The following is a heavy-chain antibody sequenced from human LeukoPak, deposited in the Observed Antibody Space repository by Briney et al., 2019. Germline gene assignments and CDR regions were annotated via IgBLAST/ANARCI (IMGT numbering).Heavy chain of an antibody. Sequence: SETLSLTCTVSGGSISSSSYYWGWIRQPPGKGLEWIGSIYYSGSTNYNPSLKSRVTISVDTSKNQFSLKLSSVTAADTAVYYCARGGYSYGYPYMDVWGKGTTVTVSS. CDR1: GGSISSSSYY. D-gene: IGHD5-18*01. CDR3: ARGGYSYGYPYMDV. CDR2: IYYSGST. V-gene: IGHV4-39*07. J-gene: IGHJ6*03.